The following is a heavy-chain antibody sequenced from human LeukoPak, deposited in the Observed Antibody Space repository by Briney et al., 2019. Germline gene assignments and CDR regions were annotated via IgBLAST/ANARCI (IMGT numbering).Heavy chain of an antibody. Sequence: PGGSLRLSCAASGFTFSSYSMNWVRQAPGKGLEWVSSISSSSSYIYYADSVKGRFTISRDNAKNSLYLQMNSLRAEDTAVYYCARSASENYDFWSGYIGWGQGTLVTVSS. J-gene: IGHJ4*02. CDR3: ARSASENYDFWSGYIG. D-gene: IGHD3-3*01. V-gene: IGHV3-21*01. CDR1: GFTFSSYS. CDR2: ISSSSSYI.